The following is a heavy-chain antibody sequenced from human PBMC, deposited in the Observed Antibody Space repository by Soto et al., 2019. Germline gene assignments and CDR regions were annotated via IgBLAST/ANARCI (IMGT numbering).Heavy chain of an antibody. CDR1: GFSFTGYY. V-gene: IGHV1-2*02. D-gene: IGHD6-6*01. CDR3: AKDLTRQLAYWLDP. J-gene: IGHJ5*02. Sequence: SVKVSFKASGFSFTGYYIHWLRQAPGQGLEWMGWINAHSGGTEYAQKFQGRVTLTRDTSIATAYLTLTSLTSDDTALYYCAKDLTRQLAYWLDPWGQGTQVTVSS. CDR2: INAHSGGT.